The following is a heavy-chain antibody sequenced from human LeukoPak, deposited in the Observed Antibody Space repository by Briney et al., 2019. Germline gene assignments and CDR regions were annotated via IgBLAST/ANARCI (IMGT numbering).Heavy chain of an antibody. CDR1: GGSISSGDYY. V-gene: IGHV4-30-4*01. J-gene: IGHJ4*02. D-gene: IGHD2-15*01. CDR2: IYYSGST. Sequence: SETLSLTCTVSGGSISSGDYYWSWIRQPPGKGLEWIGYIYYSGSTYYNPSLKSRVTISVDTSKNQFSLKLSSVTAADTAVYYCARRRSGPDYFDYWGQGSLVTVSS. CDR3: ARRRSGPDYFDY.